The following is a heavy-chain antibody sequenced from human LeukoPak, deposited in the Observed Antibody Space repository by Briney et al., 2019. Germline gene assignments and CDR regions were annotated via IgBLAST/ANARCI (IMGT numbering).Heavy chain of an antibody. V-gene: IGHV3-43D*03. Sequence: GGSLRLSCAASGFTFNDYAMHWVRQAPGKGLEWVSLISWDSGNTYYADSVKGRFTISRDNAKNSLYLQMNSLRAEDTALYYCAKDSHPGSGSYYKGNFDYWGQGTLVTVSS. CDR2: ISWDSGNT. CDR3: AKDSHPGSGSYYKGNFDY. CDR1: GFTFNDYA. D-gene: IGHD3-10*01. J-gene: IGHJ4*02.